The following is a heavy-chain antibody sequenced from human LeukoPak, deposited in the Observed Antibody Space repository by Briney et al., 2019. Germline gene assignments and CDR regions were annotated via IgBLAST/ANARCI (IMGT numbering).Heavy chain of an antibody. Sequence: TGGSLRLSCAASGFTFSSYAMSWVRQAPGKGLEWVSAISGSGGSTYYADSVKGRFTISRDNSKNTLYLQMNSLRAEDTAVYYCAKGVAAAGKAGGRADYWGQGTLVTVSS. CDR3: AKGVAAAGKAGGRADY. D-gene: IGHD6-13*01. CDR1: GFTFSSYA. J-gene: IGHJ4*02. CDR2: ISGSGGST. V-gene: IGHV3-23*01.